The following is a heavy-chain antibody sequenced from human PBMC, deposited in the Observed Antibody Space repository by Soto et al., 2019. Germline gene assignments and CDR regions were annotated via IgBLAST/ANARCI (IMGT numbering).Heavy chain of an antibody. Sequence: GSLRLSCAASGFTFSSYAMHWVRQAPGKGLEWVAVISYDGSNKYYADSVKGRFTISRDNSKNTLYLQMNSLRAEDTAVYYCARDNPHCSGGSCYPRYYYYYGMGVWGQGTTVTVSS. J-gene: IGHJ6*02. CDR2: ISYDGSNK. D-gene: IGHD2-15*01. V-gene: IGHV3-30-3*01. CDR3: ARDNPHCSGGSCYPRYYYYYGMGV. CDR1: GFTFSSYA.